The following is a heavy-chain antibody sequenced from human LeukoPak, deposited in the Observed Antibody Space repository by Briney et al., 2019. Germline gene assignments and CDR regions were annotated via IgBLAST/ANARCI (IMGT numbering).Heavy chain of an antibody. Sequence: DPSATLSLTCAVYGGSFSGYYWSWIRQPPGKGLEWIGEINHSGSTNYNPSLKSRVTISVDTSKNQFSLKLSSVTAADTAVYYCARIQGRWLANFDYWGQGTLVTVSS. CDR1: GGSFSGYY. CDR2: INHSGST. J-gene: IGHJ4*02. D-gene: IGHD6-19*01. V-gene: IGHV4-34*01. CDR3: ARIQGRWLANFDY.